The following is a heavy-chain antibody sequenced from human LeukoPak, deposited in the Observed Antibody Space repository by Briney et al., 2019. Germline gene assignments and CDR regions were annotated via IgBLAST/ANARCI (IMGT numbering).Heavy chain of an antibody. CDR2: IYYSGST. CDR1: GGSISSGGYY. V-gene: IGHV4-31*03. J-gene: IGHJ3*02. Sequence: KPSETLSLTCTVSGGSISSGGYYWSWIRQHPGKGLEWIGYIYYSGSTYYNPSLKSRVTISVDTSKNQFSLKLSSVTAADTAVYYCARDIEGHLAFDIWGQGTMVTVSS. CDR3: ARDIEGHLAFDI.